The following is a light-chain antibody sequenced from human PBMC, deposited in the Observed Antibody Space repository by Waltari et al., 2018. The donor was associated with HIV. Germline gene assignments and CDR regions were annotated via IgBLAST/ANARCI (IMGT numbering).Light chain of an antibody. CDR2: RND. V-gene: IGLV1-47*01. CDR3: AAWDDRLGGSWV. J-gene: IGLJ3*02. CDR1: KPNLGRDF. Sequence: QTVQTHPPPASGTPGQMPTNPRSASKPNLGRDFVYLFQHPTGTTPRLFIYRNDRRPSGVPDRFSGSKSGASASLAISGLRSEDEADYYCAAWDDRLGGSWVFGGGTKLTVL.